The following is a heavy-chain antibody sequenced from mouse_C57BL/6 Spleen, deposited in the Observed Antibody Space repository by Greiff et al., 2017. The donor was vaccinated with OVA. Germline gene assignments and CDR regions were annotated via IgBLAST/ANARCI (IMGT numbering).Heavy chain of an antibody. CDR3: ALYYGSSLSYAMDY. V-gene: IGHV1-72*01. CDR1: GYTFTSYW. CDR2: IDPNSGGT. J-gene: IGHJ4*01. D-gene: IGHD1-1*01. Sequence: QVQLKESGAELAKPGASVKLSCKASGYTFTSYWMHWVKQRPGRGLEWIGRIDPNSGGTKYNEKFKSKATLTVDKPSSTAYMQLSSLTSEDSAVYYCALYYGSSLSYAMDYWGQGTSVTVSS.